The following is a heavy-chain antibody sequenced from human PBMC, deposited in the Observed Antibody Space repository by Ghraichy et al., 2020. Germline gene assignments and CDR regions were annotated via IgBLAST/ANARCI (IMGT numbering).Heavy chain of an antibody. D-gene: IGHD3-3*01. CDR3: ARGLNYDFWSGYFGY. J-gene: IGHJ4*02. V-gene: IGHV4-34*01. Sequence: SETLSLTCAVYGGSFSGYYWSWIRQPPGKGLEWIGEINHSGSTNYNPSLKSRVTISVDTSKNQFSLKLSSVTAADTAVYYCARGLNYDFWSGYFGYWGQGTLVTVSS. CDR2: INHSGST. CDR1: GGSFSGYY.